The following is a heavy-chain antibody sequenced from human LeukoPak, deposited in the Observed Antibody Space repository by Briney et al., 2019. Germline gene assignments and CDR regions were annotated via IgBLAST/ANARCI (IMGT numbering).Heavy chain of an antibody. J-gene: IGHJ6*03. V-gene: IGHV4-34*01. CDR3: ARGYRYQLPLWRTYYMDV. Sequence: SETLSLTCAVYGGSFSGYYWSWIRQPPGKGLEWIGEINHSGSTNYNPSLKSRVTISVDTSKNQFSLKLSSVTAADTAVYYCARGYRYQLPLWRTYYMDVWGKGTTVTVSS. D-gene: IGHD2-2*01. CDR2: INHSGST. CDR1: GGSFSGYY.